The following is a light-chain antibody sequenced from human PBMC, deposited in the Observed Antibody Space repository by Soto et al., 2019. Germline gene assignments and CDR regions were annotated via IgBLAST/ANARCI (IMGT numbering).Light chain of an antibody. CDR2: AAS. V-gene: IGKV1-39*01. J-gene: IGKJ2*01. Sequence: DIQMTQSPSSLSASVGDRVTITCRASQNIDNFLNWYQWRPGKAPRFLIFAASSLQSGVSSRFSGSGSGTDFTLTIINLQPEDFATYCCQQSYSAPPSFGQGTRLETK. CDR1: QNIDNF. CDR3: QQSYSAPPS.